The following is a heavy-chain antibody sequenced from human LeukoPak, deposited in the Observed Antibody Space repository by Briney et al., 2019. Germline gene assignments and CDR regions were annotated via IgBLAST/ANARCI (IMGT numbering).Heavy chain of an antibody. CDR3: ARGGYCSSTSCYGTSDYYGSGSYYD. D-gene: IGHD2-2*01. CDR1: GFTFSSYG. J-gene: IGHJ4*02. Sequence: GGSLRLSCAASGFTFSSYGMHWVRQAPGKGLEWVAFIRYDGSNKYYADSVKGRFTISRDNSKNTLYLQMNSLRAEDTAVYYCARGGYCSSTSCYGTSDYYGSGSYYDWGQGTLVTVSS. V-gene: IGHV3-30*02. CDR2: IRYDGSNK.